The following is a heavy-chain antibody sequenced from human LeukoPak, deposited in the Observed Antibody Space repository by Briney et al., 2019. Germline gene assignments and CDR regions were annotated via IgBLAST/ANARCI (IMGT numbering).Heavy chain of an antibody. CDR1: GFTFSSYE. CDR3: TELGITMIGGV. V-gene: IGHV3-48*03. Sequence: GGSLRLSCAASGFTFSSYEMNWVRQAPGKGLEWVSYISSSGSTIYYADSVKGRFTISRDNAKNSLYLQMNSLRAEDTAVYYCTELGITMIGGVWGKGTTVTTSS. CDR2: ISSSGSTI. J-gene: IGHJ6*04. D-gene: IGHD3-10*02.